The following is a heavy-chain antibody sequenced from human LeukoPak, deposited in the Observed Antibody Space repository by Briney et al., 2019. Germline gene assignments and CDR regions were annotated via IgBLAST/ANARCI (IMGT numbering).Heavy chain of an antibody. CDR2: ISYDGSNK. Sequence: GGSLRLSCAASGFTFSSYAMSWVRQAPGKGLEWVAVISYDGSNKYYADSVKGRFTISRDNSKNTLYLQMNSLRAEDTAVYYCAREGRDCSSTSCYTDFDYWGQGTLVTVSS. J-gene: IGHJ4*02. V-gene: IGHV3-30-3*01. CDR1: GFTFSSYA. D-gene: IGHD2-2*02. CDR3: AREGRDCSSTSCYTDFDY.